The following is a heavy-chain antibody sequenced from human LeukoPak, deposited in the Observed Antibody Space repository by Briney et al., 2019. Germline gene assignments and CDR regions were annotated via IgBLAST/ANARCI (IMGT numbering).Heavy chain of an antibody. CDR2: IDSGGST. D-gene: IGHD5-24*01. Sequence: AGGFPRPSLSTPGFPLSSNYLNWVRPAPGKGPGWVSVIDSGGSTYYADSVKGRFTISRDNSKNTLYLQMNSLRAEDTAVYYCARGSDGYNFNWGQGTLVTVSS. CDR3: ARGSDGYNFN. J-gene: IGHJ4*02. V-gene: IGHV3-53*01. CDR1: GFPLSSNY.